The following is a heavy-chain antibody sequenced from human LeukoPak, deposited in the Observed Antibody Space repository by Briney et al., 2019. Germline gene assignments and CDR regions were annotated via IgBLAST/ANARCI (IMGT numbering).Heavy chain of an antibody. CDR1: GYTFTGYY. CDR2: INPNSGGT. Sequence: ASVEVSCKASGYTFTGYYIHWVRQAPGQGLEWMGWINPNSGGTNYAQNFQGRATMTRDTSISTAYMELSRLRCDDTAEYYCARLPGVVTGTTSPGAYWGQGTLVTVSS. CDR3: ARLPGVVTGTTSPGAY. V-gene: IGHV1-2*02. D-gene: IGHD1-7*01. J-gene: IGHJ4*02.